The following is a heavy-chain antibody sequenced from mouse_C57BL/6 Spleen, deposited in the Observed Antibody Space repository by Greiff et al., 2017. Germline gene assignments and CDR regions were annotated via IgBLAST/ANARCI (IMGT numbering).Heavy chain of an antibody. CDR2: INPGSGGT. J-gene: IGHJ3*01. CDR1: GYAFTNYL. D-gene: IGHD1-1*01. CDR3: AREYGSSSRFAY. Sequence: QVQLQQSGAELVRPGTSVKVSCKASGYAFTNYLIEWVKQRPGQGLEWIGVINPGSGGTNYNEKFKGKATLTADKSSSTAYMRLSSLKLEDSAVYFCAREYGSSSRFAYWGQGTLVTVSA. V-gene: IGHV1-54*01.